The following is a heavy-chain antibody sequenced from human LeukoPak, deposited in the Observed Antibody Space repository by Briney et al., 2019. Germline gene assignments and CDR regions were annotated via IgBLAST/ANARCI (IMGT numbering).Heavy chain of an antibody. V-gene: IGHV1-8*01. Sequence: ASVKVSCKASGYTFTSYDINWVRQATGQGLEWMGWMNPNSGNTGYAQKFQGRVTMTEDTSTDTAYMELSSLRSEDTAVYYCATVGVGYCSSTSCYSRYYYYMDVWGKGTTVTVSS. CDR1: GYTFTSYD. J-gene: IGHJ6*03. D-gene: IGHD2-2*01. CDR2: MNPNSGNT. CDR3: ATVGVGYCSSTSCYSRYYYYMDV.